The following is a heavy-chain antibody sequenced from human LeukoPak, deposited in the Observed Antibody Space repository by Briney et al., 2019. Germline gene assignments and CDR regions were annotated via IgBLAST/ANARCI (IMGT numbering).Heavy chain of an antibody. J-gene: IGHJ4*02. CDR3: ARGYCSSTSCSLDY. Sequence: SETLSLTCTVSGGSISSGSYYWSWIRQPAGKGLEWIGRIYTSGSINYNPSLKSRVTISVDTSKNQFSLKLSSVTAADTAVYYCARGYCSSTSCSLDYWGQGTLVTVSS. CDR1: GGSISSGSYY. D-gene: IGHD2-2*01. V-gene: IGHV4-61*02. CDR2: IYTSGSI.